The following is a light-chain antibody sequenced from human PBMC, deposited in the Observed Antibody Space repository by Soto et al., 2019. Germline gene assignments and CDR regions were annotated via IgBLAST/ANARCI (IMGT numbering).Light chain of an antibody. J-gene: IGLJ1*01. CDR3: NSYVGSNNYD. V-gene: IGLV2-8*01. CDR2: EIN. Sequence: QSALTQPPSASGSPGQSVTISCTGTSGDITDNKYVSWFQQHPGKAPKLLIYEINKRPAGVPHRFSGSKSGNTASLTASGLQADDEADYYCNSYVGSNNYDFGTGTNVTVL. CDR1: SGDITDNKY.